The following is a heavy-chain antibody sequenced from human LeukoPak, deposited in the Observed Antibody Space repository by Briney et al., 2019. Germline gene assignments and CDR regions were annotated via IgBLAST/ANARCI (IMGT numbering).Heavy chain of an antibody. CDR1: GFTFSSYS. J-gene: IGHJ6*02. Sequence: PGGSLRLSCAASGFTFSSYSMNWVRQAPGKGLEWGSYISSSSTIYYADSVKGRFTISRDNAKNSLYLQMNSLRAEDTAVYYCARDLLLRYFDWLEWGGYYYYGMDVWGQGTTVTVSS. CDR3: ARDLLLRYFDWLEWGGYYYYGMDV. V-gene: IGHV3-48*01. CDR2: ISSSSTI. D-gene: IGHD3-9*01.